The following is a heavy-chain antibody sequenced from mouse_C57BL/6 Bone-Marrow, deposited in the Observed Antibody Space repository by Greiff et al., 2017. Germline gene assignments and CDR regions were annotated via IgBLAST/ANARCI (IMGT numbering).Heavy chain of an antibody. J-gene: IGHJ1*03. CDR3: ARWSNYPYWDFED. Sequence: QVQLQQPGAELVKPGASVKLSCKASGYTFTSYWMHWVKQRPGQGLEWIGMIHPNSGSTNYNEKFKSKATLTVDKSSSTAYMQLSSLTSEYAAVYCCARWSNYPYWDFEDWGTGTTVTVSS. V-gene: IGHV1-64*01. D-gene: IGHD2-5*01. CDR1: GYTFTSYW. CDR2: IHPNSGST.